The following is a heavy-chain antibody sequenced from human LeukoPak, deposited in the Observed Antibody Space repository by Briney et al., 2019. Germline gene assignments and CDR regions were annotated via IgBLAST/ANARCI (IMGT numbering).Heavy chain of an antibody. CDR2: ISSSSSYI. Sequence: GGSLRLSCAASRFTFSSYSMNWVRQAPGKGLEWVSPISSSSSYIYYADSVKGRFTISRDNSKNTLYLQMNSLRAEDTAVYYCAKLGPVVVVAAIDSGLDYWGQGTLVTVSS. D-gene: IGHD2-15*01. CDR1: RFTFSSYS. J-gene: IGHJ4*02. CDR3: AKLGPVVVVAAIDSGLDY. V-gene: IGHV3-21*04.